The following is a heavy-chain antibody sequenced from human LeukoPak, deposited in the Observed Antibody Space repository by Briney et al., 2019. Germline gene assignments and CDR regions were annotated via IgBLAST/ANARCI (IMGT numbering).Heavy chain of an antibody. Sequence: ASVKVSCKASGGTFSSYAISWVRQAPGQGLEWMGWVSTYNGNTNYAQKLQGRVTMTTDTSTSTAYMELRSLRSDDTAVYCCARDTFGDYGSDYFDYWGQGTLVTVSS. CDR3: ARDTFGDYGSDYFDY. CDR2: VSTYNGNT. J-gene: IGHJ4*02. D-gene: IGHD4-17*01. CDR1: GGTFSSYA. V-gene: IGHV1-18*01.